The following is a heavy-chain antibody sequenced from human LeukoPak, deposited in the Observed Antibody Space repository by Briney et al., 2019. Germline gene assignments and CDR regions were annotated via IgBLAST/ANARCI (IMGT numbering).Heavy chain of an antibody. D-gene: IGHD6-13*01. Sequence: GGSLRLSCAASGFTFSSYGMHWVRQAPGKGLEWVAFIRYDGSNKYYADSVKGRFNISRDNSKNTLYLQMNSLRAEDTAVYYCAKPTSGYSGSWNAFDIWGQGTMVTVSS. J-gene: IGHJ3*02. CDR2: IRYDGSNK. CDR1: GFTFSSYG. CDR3: AKPTSGYSGSWNAFDI. V-gene: IGHV3-30*02.